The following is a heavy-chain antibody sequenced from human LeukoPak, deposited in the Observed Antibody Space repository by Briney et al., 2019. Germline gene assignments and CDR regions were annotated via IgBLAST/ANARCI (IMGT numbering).Heavy chain of an antibody. CDR3: AKAKLGATYYYYYGMDV. V-gene: IGHV3-30*18. CDR2: ISYDGSNK. Sequence: GGSLRLSCAASGFTFSSYGMHWVRQAPGKGLEWVAVISYDGSNKYYADSVKGRFTISRDNSKNTLYLQMNSLRAEDTAVYYCAKAKLGATYYYYYGMDVWGQGTTVTVSS. CDR1: GFTFSSYG. J-gene: IGHJ6*02. D-gene: IGHD1-26*01.